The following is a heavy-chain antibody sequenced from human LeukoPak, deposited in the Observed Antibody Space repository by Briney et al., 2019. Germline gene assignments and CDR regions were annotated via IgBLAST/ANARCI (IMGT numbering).Heavy chain of an antibody. CDR3: ARESGSMRWFDP. CDR1: GGSISGYH. CDR2: MSTSGNS. Sequence: SETLSLTCTVSGGSISGYHWSWIRQPAGKGLEWIGRMSTSGNSNYIPSLVSRVTMSVDTSKSQFSLNLSSVTAADTAVYYCARESGSMRWFDPRGQGTLVTVSS. J-gene: IGHJ5*02. D-gene: IGHD6-25*01. V-gene: IGHV4-4*07.